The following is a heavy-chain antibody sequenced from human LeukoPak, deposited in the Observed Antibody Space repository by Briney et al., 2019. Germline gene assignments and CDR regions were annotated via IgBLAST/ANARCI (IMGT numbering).Heavy chain of an antibody. CDR1: GFSFSDFV. CDR3: ARVSTSCYIGCSFDN. CDR2: IVGSGDYT. D-gene: IGHD2-2*02. V-gene: IGHV3-23*01. Sequence: GGSLRLSCAASGFSFSDFVMSWVRQAPGKGLEWVSTIVGSGDYTYNADSVMGRFTISRDNSKNTLYLQMSSLRAEDTAIYYCARVSTSCYIGCSFDNWGQGTLVTVS. J-gene: IGHJ4*02.